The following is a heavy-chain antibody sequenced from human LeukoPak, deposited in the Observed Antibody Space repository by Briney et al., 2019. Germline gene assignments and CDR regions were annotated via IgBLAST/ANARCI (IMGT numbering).Heavy chain of an antibody. D-gene: IGHD3-10*01. Sequence: GGSLRLSCAASGFTFSSYEMNWVRQAPGKGLEWVSYISSSGSTIYYADSVKGRFTISRDNSKNTLYLQMSSLRAEDTAVYYCASSKYGSGSHNWFDPWGQGTLVTVSS. CDR3: ASSKYGSGSHNWFDP. CDR1: GFTFSSYE. J-gene: IGHJ5*02. V-gene: IGHV3-48*03. CDR2: ISSSGSTI.